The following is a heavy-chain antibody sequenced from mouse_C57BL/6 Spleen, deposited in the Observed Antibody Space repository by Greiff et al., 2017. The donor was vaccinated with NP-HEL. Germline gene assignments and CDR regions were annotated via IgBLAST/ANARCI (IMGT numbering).Heavy chain of an antibody. CDR3: TEQVTQNYGSSYVPWYFDV. CDR2: IRLKSDNYAT. CDR1: GFTFSNYW. Sequence: EVKLMESGGGLVQPGGSMKLSCVASGFTFSNYWMNWVRQSPEKGLEWVAQIRLKSDNYATHDAETVKGRFTISRDDSKSSVYLQMNNLRAEDTGIYYCTEQVTQNYGSSYVPWYFDVWGTGTTVTVSS. J-gene: IGHJ1*03. V-gene: IGHV6-3*01. D-gene: IGHD1-1*01.